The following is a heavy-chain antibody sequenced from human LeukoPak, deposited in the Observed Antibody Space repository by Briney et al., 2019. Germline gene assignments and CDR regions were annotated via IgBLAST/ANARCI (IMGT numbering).Heavy chain of an antibody. CDR1: GFNFSSYW. CDR2: IKQDGSEK. J-gene: IGHJ6*03. D-gene: IGHD5-18*01. V-gene: IGHV3-7*01. CDR3: ARDPPYYSYGYHYYMDV. Sequence: GGSLRLSCAASGFNFSSYWMSWVRQAPGKGLEWVANIKQDGSEKYYVDSVKGRFTISRDNAKNSLYLQMNSLRAEDTAVYYCARDPPYYSYGYHYYMDVWGKGTTVTVSS.